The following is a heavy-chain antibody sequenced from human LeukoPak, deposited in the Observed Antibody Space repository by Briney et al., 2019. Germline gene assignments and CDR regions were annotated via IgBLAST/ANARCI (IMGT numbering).Heavy chain of an antibody. CDR1: GGSISSSSYY. Sequence: SETLSLTCTVSGGSISSSSYYWGWIRQPPGKGLEWIGSIYYSGSTYYNPSLKSRVTISVDTSKNQFSLKLSSVTAADTAVYYCVRDPAVTTVKLGAFDIWGQGTMVTVSS. V-gene: IGHV4-39*07. CDR3: VRDPAVTTVKLGAFDI. CDR2: IYYSGST. D-gene: IGHD4-17*01. J-gene: IGHJ3*02.